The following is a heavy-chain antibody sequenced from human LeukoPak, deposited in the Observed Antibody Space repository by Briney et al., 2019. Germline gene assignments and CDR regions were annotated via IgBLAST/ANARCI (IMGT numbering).Heavy chain of an antibody. V-gene: IGHV3-20*04. CDR2: INWNGGST. Sequence: GGSLRLSCAASGFTFDDYGMSWVRQAPGKGLEWVSGINWNGGSTGYADSVKGRFTISRDNAKNSLYLQMNSLRAEDTVLYYCARRSNLGYCSSTSCYPQPIDYWGQGTLVTVSS. J-gene: IGHJ4*02. CDR3: ARRSNLGYCSSTSCYPQPIDY. D-gene: IGHD2-2*01. CDR1: GFTFDDYG.